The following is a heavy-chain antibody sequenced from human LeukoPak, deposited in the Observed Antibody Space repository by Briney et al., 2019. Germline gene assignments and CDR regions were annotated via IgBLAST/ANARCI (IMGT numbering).Heavy chain of an antibody. CDR3: AKDRESNIVLVPAAVDY. Sequence: PGGSLRLSCAASGFTFSSYGMHRVRQAPGKGLEWVAFIRYDGTNKYYADSVKGRFTISRDNSKNTLYLQMNSLRAGDTAVYYCAKDRESNIVLVPAAVDYWGQGTLVTVSS. CDR1: GFTFSSYG. V-gene: IGHV3-30*02. CDR2: IRYDGTNK. J-gene: IGHJ4*02. D-gene: IGHD2-2*01.